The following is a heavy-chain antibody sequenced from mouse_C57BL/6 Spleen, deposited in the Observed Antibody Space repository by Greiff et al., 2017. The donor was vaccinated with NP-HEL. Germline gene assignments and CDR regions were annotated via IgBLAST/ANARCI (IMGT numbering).Heavy chain of an antibody. D-gene: IGHD1-1*01. V-gene: IGHV1-69*01. J-gene: IGHJ1*03. CDR2: IDPSDSYT. CDR1: GYTFTSYW. CDR3: ARKAITTVVANWYFDV. Sequence: QVQLQQSGAELVMPGASVKLSCKASGYTFTSYWMHWVKQRPGQGLEWIGEIDPSDSYTNYNQKFKGKSTLTVDKSSSTAYMQLSSLTSEDSAVYYCARKAITTVVANWYFDVWGTGTTVTVSS.